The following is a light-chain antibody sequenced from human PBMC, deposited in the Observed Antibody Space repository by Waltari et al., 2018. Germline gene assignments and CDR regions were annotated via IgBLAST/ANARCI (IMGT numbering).Light chain of an antibody. V-gene: IGLV2-14*03. CDR3: SSYATSNTVV. CDR1: NSDIDAYDY. J-gene: IGLJ2*01. Sequence: QSALTQPASVSGSPGQSITISCTGTNSDIDAYDYVSWYQQHPGKAPKLILYDVSGRPSGISNRFSGSKSDNTSSLTISGLQDEDEADSYCSSYATSNTVVFGGGTKVTVL. CDR2: DVS.